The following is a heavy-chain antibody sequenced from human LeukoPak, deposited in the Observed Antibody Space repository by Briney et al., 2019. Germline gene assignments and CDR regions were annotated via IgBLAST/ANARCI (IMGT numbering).Heavy chain of an antibody. CDR3: ARRIDWSHNY. Sequence: GGSLRLSCATSGFTFSSYAMSWVRQAPGKGLEWVSAITVSGGGTYYADSVKGRFTISRDNSKNTLFLQMNSLRAEDTAVYYCARRIDWSHNYWGQGTLVTVSS. J-gene: IGHJ4*02. CDR1: GFTFSSYA. D-gene: IGHD3-9*01. V-gene: IGHV3-23*01. CDR2: ITVSGGGT.